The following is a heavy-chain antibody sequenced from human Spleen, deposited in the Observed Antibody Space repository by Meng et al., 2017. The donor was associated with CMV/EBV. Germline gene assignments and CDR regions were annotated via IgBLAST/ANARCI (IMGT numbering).Heavy chain of an antibody. CDR3: ARKRGPAAPFDY. J-gene: IGHJ4*02. CDR1: GGYLTGYF. Sequence: CTVYGGYLTGYFWRWIRQPPGKGLEWTGEINHSGSSNYKSSLQRRLTMSVDTSKNQFSLKLNSVTAADTAVYFCARKRGPAAPFDYWGQGTLVTVSS. V-gene: IGHV4-34*01. CDR2: INHSGSS. D-gene: IGHD2-2*01.